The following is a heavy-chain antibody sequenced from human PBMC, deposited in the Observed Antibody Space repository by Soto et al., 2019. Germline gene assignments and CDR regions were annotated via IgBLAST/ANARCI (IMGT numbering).Heavy chain of an antibody. V-gene: IGHV3-64*01. CDR2: ISSNGGST. CDR3: ARDRSVVVPAAIFPNNFPNGLDV. D-gene: IGHD2-2*01. J-gene: IGHJ6*04. Sequence: GGSLGLSCAASGFTFSSYAMHWVRQAPGKGLEYVSAISSNGGSTYYANSVKGRFTISRDNSKNTLYLQLGGLRAEDMAVYYCARDRSVVVPAAIFPNNFPNGLDVWCKSTTVTLSS. CDR1: GFTFSSYA.